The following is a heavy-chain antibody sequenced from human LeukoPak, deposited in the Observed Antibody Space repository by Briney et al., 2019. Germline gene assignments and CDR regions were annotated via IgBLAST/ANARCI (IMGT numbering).Heavy chain of an antibody. J-gene: IGHJ4*02. CDR2: ITDKPRSYTT. CDR1: GFTYRNAW. Sequence: GGSLRLSCAASGFTYRNAWMSWVRQAPGKGLEGVGRITDKPRSYTTEFAASVKGRFTIWRDDSKNSVYLQMNRLKTEDTAVDDCARTATGEGFDYWGQGTLVTVSS. CDR3: ARTATGEGFDY. D-gene: IGHD3-16*01. V-gene: IGHV3-72*01.